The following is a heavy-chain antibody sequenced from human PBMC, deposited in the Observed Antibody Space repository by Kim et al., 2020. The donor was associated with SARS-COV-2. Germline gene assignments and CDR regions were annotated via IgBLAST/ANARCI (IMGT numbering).Heavy chain of an antibody. Sequence: KSRVTISVDTSKNQFSLKLSSVTGADTAVYYCARESLDCSSTSCYRGIDPWGQGTLVTVSS. D-gene: IGHD2-2*01. J-gene: IGHJ5*02. V-gene: IGHV4-31*02. CDR3: ARESLDCSSTSCYRGIDP.